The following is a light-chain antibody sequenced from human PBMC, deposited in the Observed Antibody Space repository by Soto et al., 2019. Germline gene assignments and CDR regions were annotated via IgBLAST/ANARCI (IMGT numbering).Light chain of an antibody. CDR3: QQDNNWPFT. J-gene: IGKJ3*01. CDR1: QSVSST. CDR2: GAS. Sequence: EIVMTQSTATLSVSPGERATLSCRASQSVSSTLAWYQQKPGQAPRLLIYGASTRATGIPARFSGSGSGTEFTLTISSLQSEDFAVYYCQQDNNWPFTFGPGTKWISN. V-gene: IGKV3-15*01.